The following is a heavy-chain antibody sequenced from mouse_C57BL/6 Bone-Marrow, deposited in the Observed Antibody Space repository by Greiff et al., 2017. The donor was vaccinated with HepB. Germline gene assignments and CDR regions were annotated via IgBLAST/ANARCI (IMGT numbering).Heavy chain of an antibody. J-gene: IGHJ4*01. CDR3: ARFYYYGSSPYYAMDY. V-gene: IGHV5-12*01. D-gene: IGHD1-1*01. Sequence: EVKLMESGGGLVQPGGSLKLSCAASGFTFSDYYMYWVRQTPEKRLEWVAYISNGGGSTYYPDTVKGRFTISRDNAKNTLYLQMSRLKSEDTAMYYCARFYYYGSSPYYAMDYWGQGTSVTVSS. CDR2: ISNGGGST. CDR1: GFTFSDYY.